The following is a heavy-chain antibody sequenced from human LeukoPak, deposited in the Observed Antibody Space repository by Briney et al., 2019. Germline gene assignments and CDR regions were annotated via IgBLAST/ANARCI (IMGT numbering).Heavy chain of an antibody. Sequence: GGSLRLSCAASGFTVSSNYMSWVRQAPGKGLEWASVIYSGGSTYYADSVKGRFTISRDNSKNTLYLQMNSLRAEDTAVYYCARSTVGYAATDFDYWGQGTLVTVSS. CDR2: IYSGGST. CDR1: GFTVSSNY. J-gene: IGHJ4*02. V-gene: IGHV3-53*01. D-gene: IGHD2-15*01. CDR3: ARSTVGYAATDFDY.